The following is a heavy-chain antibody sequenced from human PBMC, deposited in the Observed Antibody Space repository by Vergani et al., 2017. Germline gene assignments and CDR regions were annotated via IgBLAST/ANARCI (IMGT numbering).Heavy chain of an antibody. CDR3: ARWVYYYSSCYYADDLDF. Sequence: QLQLQESGPGLVKPSETLSLPCTVSGGSISSSSYYWGWIRQPPGTGLEWIGRLYYSGSTNYNPSLKSRVTLSVDTSKNQFSLKLSSVTAADTAVYYCARWVYYYSSCYYADDLDFWGQGTLVTVSS. J-gene: IGHJ4*02. D-gene: IGHD3-22*01. CDR1: GGSISSSSYY. V-gene: IGHV4-39*07. CDR2: LYYSGST.